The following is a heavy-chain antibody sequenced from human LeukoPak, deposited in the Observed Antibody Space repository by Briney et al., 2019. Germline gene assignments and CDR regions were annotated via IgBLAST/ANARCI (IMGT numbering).Heavy chain of an antibody. CDR1: GFTFSSYA. D-gene: IGHD6-19*01. CDR3: AKYFGGWYGDY. CDR2: ISAGGTK. J-gene: IGHJ4*02. V-gene: IGHV3-23*01. Sequence: GGSLRLSCAVSGFTFSSYAMSWVRQAPGKGLQWVSAISAGGTKYYADSVKGRFTIPRDNSKNTLYLQRNCLRAEDTAVYYCAKYFGGWYGDYWGQGTLVTVSS.